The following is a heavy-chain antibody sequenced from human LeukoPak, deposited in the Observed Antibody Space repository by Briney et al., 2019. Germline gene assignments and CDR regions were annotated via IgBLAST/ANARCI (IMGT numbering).Heavy chain of an antibody. CDR2: INHSGST. CDR3: ARVITTYYYYYMDV. CDR1: GGSFSGYY. V-gene: IGHV4-34*01. D-gene: IGHD3-22*01. Sequence: SETLSLTCAVYGGSFSGYYWSWIRQPPGKGLEWIGEINHSGSTNHNPSLKSRVTISVDTSKNQFSLKLSSMTAADTAVYYCARVITTYYYYYMDVWGKGTTVTVSS. J-gene: IGHJ6*03.